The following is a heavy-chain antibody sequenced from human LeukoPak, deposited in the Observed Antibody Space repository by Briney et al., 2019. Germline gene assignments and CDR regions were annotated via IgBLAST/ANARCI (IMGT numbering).Heavy chain of an antibody. CDR3: ARWGSISCYDY. CDR2: ISTNGDST. CDR1: GFTFSTYA. Sequence: GGSLRLSCAASGFTFSTYAMHWVRQAPGKGLEYVSAISTNGDSTYYADSVEGRFTISRDNSKNTLFLQMGSLRADDMAVYYCARWGSISCYDYWGQGTLVTVSS. V-gene: IGHV3-64*02. D-gene: IGHD2-15*01. J-gene: IGHJ4*02.